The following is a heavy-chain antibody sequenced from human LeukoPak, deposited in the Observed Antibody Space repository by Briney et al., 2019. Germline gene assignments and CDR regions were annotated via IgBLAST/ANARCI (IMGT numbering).Heavy chain of an antibody. V-gene: IGHV1-2*02. J-gene: IGHJ4*02. CDR2: IKPNSGGT. D-gene: IGHD5-12*01. Sequence: ASVKVSCKASGYTFTGYYMHWVRQAPGQGLEWMGWIKPNSGGTNYAQKFQGRVTMTRDTSISTAYMELSRLGYDDTAVYYSSRAPRGYDPSTFDYWGQGTLVTVSS. CDR3: SRAPRGYDPSTFDY. CDR1: GYTFTGYY.